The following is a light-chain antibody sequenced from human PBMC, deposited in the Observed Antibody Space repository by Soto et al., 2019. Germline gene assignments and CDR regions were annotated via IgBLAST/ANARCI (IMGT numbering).Light chain of an antibody. V-gene: IGLV1-40*01. CDR3: QSYDSSLSAVV. CDR1: SSIIGAGYD. J-gene: IGLJ2*01. CDR2: VNS. Sequence: QSVLTQPPSVSGAPGQRVTISCTGSSSIIGAGYDVHWYLQLPGTAPKLLIYVNSNRPSGVPDRFSGSKSGTSASLAITGLQAEDEADYYCQSYDSSLSAVVFGGGTKLTVL.